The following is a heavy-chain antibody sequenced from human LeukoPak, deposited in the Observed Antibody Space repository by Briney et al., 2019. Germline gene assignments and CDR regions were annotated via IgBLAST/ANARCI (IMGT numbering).Heavy chain of an antibody. CDR2: VYYSGST. J-gene: IGHJ6*02. D-gene: IGHD2/OR15-2a*01. V-gene: IGHV4-59*08. Sequence: SETLSLTCTVSGGSIGSYYGSWIRQPPEKGLEWIGYVYYSGSTNYNPSLKSRVTISVDTSKNQFSLKLSSVTAADTAVYYCARALSTGIYYYYGMDVWGQGTTVTVSS. CDR1: GGSIGSYY. CDR3: ARALSTGIYYYYGMDV.